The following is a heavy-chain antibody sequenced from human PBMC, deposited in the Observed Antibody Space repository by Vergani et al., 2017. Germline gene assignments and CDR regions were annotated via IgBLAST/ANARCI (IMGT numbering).Heavy chain of an antibody. D-gene: IGHD6-13*01. V-gene: IGHV3-49*04. Sequence: EVQLLESGGGLVQPGGSLRLSYAASGFTFSSYAMSWVRQAPGKGLEWVGFVRNKEDGGTPEHAASVKGRFTISRDDSKAIAYLQMNSLKTEDTAVYYCTTGFPGSSWSTYWGQGTLVTVSS. J-gene: IGHJ4*01. CDR1: GFTFSSYA. CDR2: VRNKEDGGTP. CDR3: TTGFPGSSWSTY.